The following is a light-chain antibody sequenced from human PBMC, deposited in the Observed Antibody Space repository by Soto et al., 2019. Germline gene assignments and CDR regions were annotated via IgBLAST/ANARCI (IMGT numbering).Light chain of an antibody. Sequence: SYELTQPPSVSVAPGQTARITCGENNIESKSVHWCQQKSGQAPVLVLYADSDRPSGIPERFSGSNSGDTATLTISSVESGDEADYFCQVWDSSRVQVVFGGGTKLTVL. CDR3: QVWDSSRVQVV. J-gene: IGLJ2*01. CDR1: NIESKS. CDR2: ADS. V-gene: IGLV3-21*02.